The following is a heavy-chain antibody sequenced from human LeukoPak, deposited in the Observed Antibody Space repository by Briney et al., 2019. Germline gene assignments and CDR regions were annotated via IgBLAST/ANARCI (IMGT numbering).Heavy chain of an antibody. CDR1: GFTFSSYA. J-gene: IGHJ4*02. CDR2: ISYDGSNK. V-gene: IGHV3-30-3*01. CDR3: ARDLRSSGWYYFDY. Sequence: PGGSLRLSCAASGFTFSSYAMHWVRRAPGKGLEWVSVISYDGSNKYYADSVKGRFTISRDNSKNTLYLQMNSLRAEDTAVYYCARDLRSSGWYYFDYWGQGTLVTVSS. D-gene: IGHD6-19*01.